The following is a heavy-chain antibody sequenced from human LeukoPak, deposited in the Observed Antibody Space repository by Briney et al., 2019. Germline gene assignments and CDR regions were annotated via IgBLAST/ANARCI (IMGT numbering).Heavy chain of an antibody. CDR3: AKDRFRYYGSGSYADY. V-gene: IGHV3-23*01. D-gene: IGHD3-10*01. Sequence: GGSLRLSCAASGFTFSSYAMSWVRQAPGKGLEWVSAISGSGGSTYYADSVKGRFTISRDNSKNTLYLQMNSLRAEDTAVYYCAKDRFRYYGSGSYADYWGRGTLVTVSS. CDR2: ISGSGGST. CDR1: GFTFSSYA. J-gene: IGHJ4*02.